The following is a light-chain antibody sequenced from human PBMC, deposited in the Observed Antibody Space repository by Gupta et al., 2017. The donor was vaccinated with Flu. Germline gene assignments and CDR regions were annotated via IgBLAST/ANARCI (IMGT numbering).Light chain of an antibody. J-gene: IGLJ2*01. V-gene: IGLV2-14*01. CDR3: VSYTTSTTLV. Sequence: TISCSGTSGDVGGGDYDCLDHHHPTKAHTLVLYEVSKRTADVAGRFSSSKSGNTTSLTISGLSVEDEGDYYFVSYTTSTTLVFGGGTKLTVL. CDR1: SGDVGGGDY. CDR2: EVS.